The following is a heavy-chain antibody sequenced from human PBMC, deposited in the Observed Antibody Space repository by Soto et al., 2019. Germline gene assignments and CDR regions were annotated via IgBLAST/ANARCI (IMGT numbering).Heavy chain of an antibody. Sequence: PSETLSLTCTVSGGSISSGDYYWSWIRQPPGKGLEWIGYIYYSGSTYYNPSLKSRVTISVDTSKNQFSLKLSSVTAADTAVYYCARARYCTNGVCYKPWFDPWGQGTLVTVSS. CDR3: ARARYCTNGVCYKPWFDP. CDR2: IYYSGST. J-gene: IGHJ5*02. V-gene: IGHV4-30-4*01. CDR1: GGSISSGDYY. D-gene: IGHD2-8*01.